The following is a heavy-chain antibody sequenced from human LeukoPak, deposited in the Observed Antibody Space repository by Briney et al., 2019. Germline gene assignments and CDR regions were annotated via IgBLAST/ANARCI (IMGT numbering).Heavy chain of an antibody. J-gene: IGHJ5*02. CDR2: INNKGTET. V-gene: IGHV3-74*01. CDR1: GFTFNNFW. CDR3: ARGGYSSSWYVSWFDP. Sequence: GGSLRPSCAASGFTFNNFWMHWVRQAPGQGLVWVSRINNKGTETVYADSVKGRFTISRDNAKNTLYLQMNSLRAEDTAVYYCARGGYSSSWYVSWFDPWGQGTLVTVSS. D-gene: IGHD6-13*01.